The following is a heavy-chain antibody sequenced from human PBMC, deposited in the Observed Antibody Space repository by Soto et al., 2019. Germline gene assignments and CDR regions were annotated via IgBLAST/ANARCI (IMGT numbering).Heavy chain of an antibody. CDR3: ARRSAVTTSHSFDI. V-gene: IGHV3-11*01. CDR2: IRSTDSSI. Sequence: QEQLVESGGGLVKPGGSLRLSCAASGFTFSDYSMSWIRQAPGKGLEWISCIRSTDSSIFYADSVKGRFTISRDNARSSLYLQMDSLRAEDTAVYYCARRSAVTTSHSFDIWGQGTMVTASS. D-gene: IGHD4-17*01. CDR1: GFTFSDYS. J-gene: IGHJ3*02.